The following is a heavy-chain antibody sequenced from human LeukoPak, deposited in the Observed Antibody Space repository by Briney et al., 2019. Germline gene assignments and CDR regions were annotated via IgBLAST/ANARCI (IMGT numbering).Heavy chain of an antibody. V-gene: IGHV3-21*01. CDR1: GFTFSAYN. D-gene: IGHD6-25*01. Sequence: GGSLRLSCAASGFTFSAYNMNWVRQAPGKGLEWVSSISSSSNYIHYADSVKGRFTISRDNAKTSLYLQMNSLRPEDTAVYYCAAAWSNFDYWGQGILVAVSS. J-gene: IGHJ4*02. CDR2: ISSSSNYI. CDR3: AAAWSNFDY.